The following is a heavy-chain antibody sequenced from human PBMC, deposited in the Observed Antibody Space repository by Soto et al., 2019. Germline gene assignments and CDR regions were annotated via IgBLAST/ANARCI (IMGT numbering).Heavy chain of an antibody. D-gene: IGHD2-15*01. Sequence: VQLVQSGAEVKKPGSSVKVSCKAPGGTFSTYAISWVRQAPGQGLEWMGGVIPIFGTPKYAQKFQGRVTITADDSTSTGYMALRSLRSEDTAVEYCARSQGGSSSLDIYYYYYYGMDVWGQGTTVTVSS. CDR1: GGTFSTYA. J-gene: IGHJ6*02. CDR3: ARSQGGSSSLDIYYYYYYGMDV. V-gene: IGHV1-69*01. CDR2: VIPIFGTP.